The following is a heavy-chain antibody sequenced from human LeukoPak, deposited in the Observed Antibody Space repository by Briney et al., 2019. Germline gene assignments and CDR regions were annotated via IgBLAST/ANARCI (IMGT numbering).Heavy chain of an antibody. Sequence: SETLSLTCTVSGGSISYYYWSWIRQPPGKGLEWIGYIYYSGSTNYNPSLQSRVTISVDTSKHQFSLILSSVTAADTAVYYCARLQGSRAIDYWGQGTLVTASS. V-gene: IGHV4-59*08. CDR1: GGSISYYY. CDR3: ARLQGSRAIDY. J-gene: IGHJ4*02. D-gene: IGHD1-26*01. CDR2: IYYSGST.